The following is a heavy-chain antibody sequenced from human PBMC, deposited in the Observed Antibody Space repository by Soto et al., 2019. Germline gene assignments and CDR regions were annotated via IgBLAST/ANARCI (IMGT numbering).Heavy chain of an antibody. J-gene: IGHJ4*02. D-gene: IGHD1-26*01. CDR1: GGSISNYH. Sequence: QVQLQESGPGLVKPSETLSLTCTVFGGSISNYHWSWIRQLPGKRLEWIGYVYYSGSTTYNPSVKSLVAMSIGTSKNQFSLKRSYVTAADTAVYYGAGDIWSGSYRFDFWGQGTLVTVFS. V-gene: IGHV4-59*08. CDR2: VYYSGST. CDR3: AGDIWSGSYRFDF.